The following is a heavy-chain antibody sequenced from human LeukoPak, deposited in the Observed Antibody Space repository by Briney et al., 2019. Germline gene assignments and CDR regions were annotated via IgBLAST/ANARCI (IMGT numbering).Heavy chain of an antibody. D-gene: IGHD4-17*01. CDR1: GVSFSTYY. Sequence: SETLSLTCDVSGVSFSTYYWSWIRPSAEKGLEWIGEVNHSGYTNYNPSLKGRVTISVDTSKNQFSLKLSSVTAADTAVYYCARQLYGSDYWGQGTLVTVSS. J-gene: IGHJ4*02. V-gene: IGHV4-34*01. CDR2: VNHSGYT. CDR3: ARQLYGSDY.